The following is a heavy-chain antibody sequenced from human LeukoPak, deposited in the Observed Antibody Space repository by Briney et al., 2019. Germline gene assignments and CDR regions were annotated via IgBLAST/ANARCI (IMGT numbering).Heavy chain of an antibody. CDR3: ARDYYYDFDI. CDR2: ISSSSSTI. D-gene: IGHD2/OR15-2a*01. CDR1: GFTFSSYS. Sequence: GGSLRLSCAASGFTFSSYSMNWVRRARGKGREWVSYISSSSSTIYYADSVKGRFTISRDNAKNSLYLQMNSLRDEDAAVYYCARDYYYDFDIWGQGTMVTVSS. V-gene: IGHV3-48*02. J-gene: IGHJ3*02.